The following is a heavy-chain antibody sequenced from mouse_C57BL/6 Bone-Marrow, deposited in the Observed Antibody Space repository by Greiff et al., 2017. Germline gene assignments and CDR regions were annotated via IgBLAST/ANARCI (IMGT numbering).Heavy chain of an antibody. V-gene: IGHV14-4*01. CDR3: TAGNYLAWFAY. J-gene: IGHJ3*01. D-gene: IGHD5-5*01. CDR1: GFNIKDDY. Sequence: VQLQQSGAELVRPGASVKLSCTASGFNIKDDYMHWVKQRPEQGLEWIGWIDPDNGDTEYASKFQGKATITAETSSNAAYLQLSSLTSEETAVYYCTAGNYLAWFAYWGQGTLVTVSA. CDR2: IDPDNGDT.